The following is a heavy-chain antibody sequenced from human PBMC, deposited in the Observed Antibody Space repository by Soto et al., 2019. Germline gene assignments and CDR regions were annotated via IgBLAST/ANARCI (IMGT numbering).Heavy chain of an antibody. CDR2: ISNDGSNK. Sequence: QVQLVESGGGVVQPGRSLRLSCAASGFTFSSYAMHWVRQAPGKGLEWVAVISNDGSNKYYADSVKGRFTISRDNSKNTLYLQMNSLRAEDTAVYYCAKYSSAAFGYWGQGTLVTVSS. CDR3: AKYSSAAFGY. J-gene: IGHJ4*02. CDR1: GFTFSSYA. D-gene: IGHD6-25*01. V-gene: IGHV3-30-3*02.